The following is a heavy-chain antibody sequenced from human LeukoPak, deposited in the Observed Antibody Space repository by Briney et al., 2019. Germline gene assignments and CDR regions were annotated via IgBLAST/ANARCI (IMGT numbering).Heavy chain of an antibody. Sequence: PSETLSLTCTVSGGYIISRSHYWGWIRQPPGKGLEWIRSVYYSGNTYYNPSLKTRATISIDTPTSKNQFSLTLSSVTAADTAVYYCARHHAEILVPNDWGQGTLVTVSS. CDR3: ARHHAEILVPND. D-gene: IGHD1-1*01. CDR2: VYYSGNT. J-gene: IGHJ4*02. CDR1: GGYIISRSHY. V-gene: IGHV4-39*01.